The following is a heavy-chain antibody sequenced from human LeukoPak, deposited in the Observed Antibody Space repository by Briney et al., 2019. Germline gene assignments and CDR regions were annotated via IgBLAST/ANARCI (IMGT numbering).Heavy chain of an antibody. J-gene: IGHJ4*02. CDR1: GFTVSSNY. CDR3: AKFDLYAYQSELDY. V-gene: IGHV3-53*01. Sequence: GGALRLSCAASGFTVSSNYMSWVRQAPGKGLEWVSIIYSGGSTFYADSVKGRFTISRDNSKNTLYLQMNSPRAEDTAVYYCAKFDLYAYQSELDYWGQGTLVTVSS. D-gene: IGHD2-2*01. CDR2: IYSGGST.